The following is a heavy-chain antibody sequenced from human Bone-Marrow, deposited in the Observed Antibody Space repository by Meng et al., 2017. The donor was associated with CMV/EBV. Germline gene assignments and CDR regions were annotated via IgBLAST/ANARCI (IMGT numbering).Heavy chain of an antibody. CDR3: TTDYPNWNYPIDY. CDR1: GFTFSNAW. CDR2: IKSKTDGGTT. J-gene: IGHJ4*02. V-gene: IGHV3-15*01. D-gene: IGHD1-7*01. Sequence: GGSLRLSCAASGFTFSNAWMSWVRQAPGKGLEWVGRIKSKTDGGTTDYAAPVKGRFTIPRDDSKNTLYLQMNSLKTEDTAVYYCTTDYPNWNYPIDYWGQGTLVTVSS.